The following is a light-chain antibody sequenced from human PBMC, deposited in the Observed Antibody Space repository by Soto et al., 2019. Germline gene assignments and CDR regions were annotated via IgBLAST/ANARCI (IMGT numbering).Light chain of an antibody. CDR2: DAS. CDR1: QSVSSS. J-gene: IGKJ5*01. CDR3: QQRSSWPRT. V-gene: IGKV3-11*01. Sequence: EIVLTQTPATLSLSPGDRVTLSCRASQSVSSSLAWYQQSPGQAPRLLIYDASTRATGIPARFSGSGSGTDFTLTISSLEPEEFAVYYCQQRSSWPRTFGQGTRLEIK.